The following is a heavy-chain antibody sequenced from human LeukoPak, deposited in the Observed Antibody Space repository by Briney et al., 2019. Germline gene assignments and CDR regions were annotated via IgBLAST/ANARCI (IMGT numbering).Heavy chain of an antibody. J-gene: IGHJ1*01. CDR2: INHSGST. D-gene: IGHD3-10*01. CDR3: ASTDYYGSGSHPYFQH. Sequence: SETLSLTCAVYGGSFSGYYWSWIRQPPGKGLEWIGEINHSGSTNYNPALKSRVTISVDTSKHQFSLKLSSVTAADTAVYYCASTDYYGSGSHPYFQHWGQGTLVTVSS. V-gene: IGHV4-34*01. CDR1: GGSFSGYY.